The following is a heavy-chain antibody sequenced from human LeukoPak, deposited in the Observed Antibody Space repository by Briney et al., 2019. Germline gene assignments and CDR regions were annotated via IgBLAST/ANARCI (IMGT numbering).Heavy chain of an antibody. D-gene: IGHD3-10*01. J-gene: IGHJ4*02. V-gene: IGHV1-8*02. Sequence: ASVKVSCKASGYTFTSYGINWVRQATGQGLEWMGWMNPNSGNTGYAQKFQGRVTMTRNTSISTAYMVLSSLRSEDTAVYYCARVRVAHTIWFGELYPFDYWGQGTLVTVSS. CDR1: GYTFTSYG. CDR3: ARVRVAHTIWFGELYPFDY. CDR2: MNPNSGNT.